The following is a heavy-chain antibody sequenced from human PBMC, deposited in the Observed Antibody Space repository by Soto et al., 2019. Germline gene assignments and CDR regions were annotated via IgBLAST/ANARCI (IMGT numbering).Heavy chain of an antibody. CDR2: IIPIFGTA. CDR3: ASESRQLGPVFDI. Sequence: PSLKAYCKASGCTFSIYVMSLVRQAPGQGLEWMGGIIPIFGTANYAQKFQGRVTITADESTSTAYMELSSLRSEDTAVYYCASESRQLGPVFDILVNGTTDIVSS. J-gene: IGHJ3*02. V-gene: IGHV1-69*01. D-gene: IGHD6-6*01. CDR1: GCTFSIYV.